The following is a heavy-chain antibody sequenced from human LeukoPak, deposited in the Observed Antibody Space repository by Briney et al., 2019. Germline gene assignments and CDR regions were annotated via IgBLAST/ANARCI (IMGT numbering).Heavy chain of an antibody. Sequence: ASVKVSCKTSGYTFTSYYMHWVRQAPGQGLEWMGIINPSGGSTSYAQKFQGRVTMTRDMSTSTVYMELSSLRSEDTAVYYCATYYYDSSGYRVGPNYYYYYYMDVWGKGTTVTVSS. CDR3: ATYYYDSSGYRVGPNYYYYYYMDV. CDR1: GYTFTSYY. D-gene: IGHD3-22*01. J-gene: IGHJ6*03. V-gene: IGHV1-46*01. CDR2: INPSGGST.